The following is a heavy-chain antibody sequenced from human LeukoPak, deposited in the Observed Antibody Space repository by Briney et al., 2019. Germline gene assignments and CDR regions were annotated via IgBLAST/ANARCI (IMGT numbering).Heavy chain of an antibody. J-gene: IGHJ5*02. CDR1: GFTFSSYD. Sequence: GGSLRLSCAASGFTFSSYDMHWVRQAPGKGLEWVSAIGTAGDTYYPGSVKGRFTISRENAKNSLYLQMNSLRAGDTAVYYCARGRWGYSSSSFSGNWFDPWGQGTLVTVSS. CDR3: ARGRWGYSSSSFSGNWFDP. D-gene: IGHD6-6*01. V-gene: IGHV3-13*01. CDR2: IGTAGDT.